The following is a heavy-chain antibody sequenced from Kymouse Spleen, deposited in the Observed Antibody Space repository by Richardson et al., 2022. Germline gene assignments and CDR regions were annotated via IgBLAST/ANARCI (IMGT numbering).Heavy chain of an antibody. CDR1: GGSFSGYY. CDR2: INHSGST. J-gene: IGHJ6*02. D-gene: IGHD3-10*01. CDR3: ARDGYYGSGSYSRGNGMDV. Sequence: QVQLQQWGAGLLKPSETLSLTCAVYGGSFSGYYWSWIRQPPGKGLEWIGEINHSGSTNYNPSLKSRVTISVDTSKNQFSLKLSSVTAADTAVYYCARDGYYGSGSYSRGNGMDVWGQGTTVTVSS. V-gene: IGHV4-34*01.